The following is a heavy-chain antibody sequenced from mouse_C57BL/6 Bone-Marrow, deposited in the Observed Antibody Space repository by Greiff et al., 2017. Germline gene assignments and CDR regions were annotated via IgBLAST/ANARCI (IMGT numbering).Heavy chain of an antibody. CDR1: GYTFTNYW. D-gene: IGHD1-1*01. CDR2: IYPGGGYT. J-gene: IGHJ1*03. V-gene: IGHV1-63*01. Sequence: QVQLKESGAELVRPGTSVKMSCKASGYTFTNYWIGWAKQRPGHGLEWIGDIYPGGGYTNYNEKFKGKATLTADKSSSTAYMQFSSLTSEDSAIYYCARRRATVVATYWYFDVWGTGTTVTVSS. CDR3: ARRRATVVATYWYFDV.